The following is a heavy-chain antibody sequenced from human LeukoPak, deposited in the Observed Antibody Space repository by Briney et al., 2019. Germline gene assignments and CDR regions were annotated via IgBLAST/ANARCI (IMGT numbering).Heavy chain of an antibody. J-gene: IGHJ4*02. CDR2: IYYSGST. CDR1: GGSISTYY. V-gene: IGHV4-59*12. CDR3: ARASVGDSGSSTVGVPPTSHLQDY. Sequence: SETLSLTCTVSGGSISTYYGNWIRQAPGKGLEWIGYIYYSGSTNYNPSLKSRVTISVDTSKNQFSLKLSSVTAADTAVYYCARASVGDSGSSTVGVPPTSHLQDYWGQGTLVTVSS. D-gene: IGHD2-2*01.